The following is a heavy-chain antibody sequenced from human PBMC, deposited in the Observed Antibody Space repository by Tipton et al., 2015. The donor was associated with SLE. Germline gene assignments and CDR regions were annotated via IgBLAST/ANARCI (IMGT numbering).Heavy chain of an antibody. J-gene: IGHJ6*03. CDR3: ARDRGTAYCSSTSCYTGGIRYYYMDV. CDR1: TYSISNGHY. Sequence: TLSLTCSVSTYSISNGHYWAWVRQPPGKGLEWIGTVYHTGNTYYNPSLKSRVTMSVDTSKNQFSLKLNSVTAADTAIYYCARDRGTAYCSSTSCYTGGIRYYYMDVWGKGTTVTVSS. D-gene: IGHD2-2*02. CDR2: VYHTGNT. V-gene: IGHV4-38-2*02.